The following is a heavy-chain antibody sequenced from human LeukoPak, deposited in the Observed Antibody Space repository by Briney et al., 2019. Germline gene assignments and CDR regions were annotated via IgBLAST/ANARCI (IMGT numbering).Heavy chain of an antibody. J-gene: IGHJ4*02. CDR3: ARLEMREGPEDY. D-gene: IGHD5-24*01. CDR2: IYYSGST. V-gene: IGHV4-39*01. Sequence: PSETLSLTCTVSGGSISSSSYYWGWIRQPPGTGLEWIGSIYYSGSTYYNPSLKSRVTISVDTSKNQFSLKLSSVTAADTAVYYCARLEMREGPEDYWGQGTLVTVSS. CDR1: GGSISSSSYY.